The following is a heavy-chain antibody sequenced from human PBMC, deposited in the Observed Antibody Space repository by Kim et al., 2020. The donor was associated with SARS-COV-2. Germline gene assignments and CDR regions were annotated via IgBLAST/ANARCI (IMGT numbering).Heavy chain of an antibody. J-gene: IGHJ4*02. CDR3: ARLGLAAMATFFDY. V-gene: IGHV4-39*01. Sequence: SETLSLTCTVSGDSISFSTYYWAWIRQPPGKGLEYIASIYYSGSPYYSPSLKSRVTISVDTSKNQFSLTLSSVTATDTAVYYCARLGLAAMATFFDYWGQGILATVSS. CDR2: IYYSGSP. D-gene: IGHD6-13*01. CDR1: GDSISFSTYY.